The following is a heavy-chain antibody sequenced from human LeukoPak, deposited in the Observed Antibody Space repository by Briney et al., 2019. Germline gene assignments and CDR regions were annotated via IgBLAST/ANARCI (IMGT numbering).Heavy chain of an antibody. CDR1: GFTFSSYW. Sequence: GGSLRLSCAASGFTFSSYWMSWVRQAPGKGLEWVANIKQDESEKYYVDSVKGRFTISRDNAKNSVYLQMNSLRAEDTAVYYCARVGYSSGWAPSYYFDYWGQGTLVTVSS. CDR3: ARVGYSSGWAPSYYFDY. V-gene: IGHV3-7*01. D-gene: IGHD6-19*01. CDR2: IKQDESEK. J-gene: IGHJ4*02.